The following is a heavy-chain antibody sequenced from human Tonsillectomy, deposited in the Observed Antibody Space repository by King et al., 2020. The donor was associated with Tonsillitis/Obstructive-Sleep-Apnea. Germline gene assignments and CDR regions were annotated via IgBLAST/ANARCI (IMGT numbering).Heavy chain of an antibody. J-gene: IGHJ4*02. CDR2: ISYDGSNK. V-gene: IGHV3-30*18. CDR1: GFTFSNYG. CDR3: AKDRPNSFDY. Sequence: QLVQSGGGVVQPGRSLRLSCAASGFTFSNYGMHWVRQAPGKGLEWVAVISYDGSNKYYADSVKGRFTISRDNSKNTLYLQMNSLRAEDTAVYYCAKDRPNSFDYWGQGTLVPVSS.